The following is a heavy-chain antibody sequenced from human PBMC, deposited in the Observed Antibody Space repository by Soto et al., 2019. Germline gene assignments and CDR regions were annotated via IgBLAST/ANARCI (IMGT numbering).Heavy chain of an antibody. Sequence: GGSLRLSCTATGFTFSSHWMNWVRQAPGKGLEWVANIKEDGSTRNYMDSVKGRFTASRGNAKNSLYLEMNGLRAEDTAVYYCAKTRSGYADCIDYWGQGTLVTVSS. D-gene: IGHD5-12*01. CDR1: GFTFSSHW. CDR2: IKEDGSTR. J-gene: IGHJ4*02. V-gene: IGHV3-7*03. CDR3: AKTRSGYADCIDY.